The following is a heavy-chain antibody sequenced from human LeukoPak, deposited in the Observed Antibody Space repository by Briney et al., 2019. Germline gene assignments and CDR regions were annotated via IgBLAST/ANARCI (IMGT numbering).Heavy chain of an antibody. V-gene: IGHV5-51*01. Sequence: GESLKISCKGSGYSFTSYWIGWVRQMPGKGLERMGIIYPGNSNTKYSPSFQGQVTISADKSISTAYLQWSSLKASDTAMYFCARGGDTSGGYYYYMDVWGKGTTVTVSS. CDR2: IYPGNSNT. CDR3: ARGGDTSGGYYYYMDV. J-gene: IGHJ6*03. CDR1: GYSFTSYW. D-gene: IGHD6-19*01.